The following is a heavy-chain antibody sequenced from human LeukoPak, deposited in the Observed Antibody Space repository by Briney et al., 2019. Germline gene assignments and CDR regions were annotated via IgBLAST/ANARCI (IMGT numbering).Heavy chain of an antibody. Sequence: GGSLRLSCAASGFTFSSYAMHWVRQAPGKGLGWVAVISYDGSNKYYADSVKGRFTISRDNAKNSLYLQMNSLRAEDTAVYYCARLSGSYYIFDYWGQGTLVTVSS. CDR1: GFTFSSYA. D-gene: IGHD1-26*01. CDR3: ARLSGSYYIFDY. J-gene: IGHJ4*02. V-gene: IGHV3-30*04. CDR2: ISYDGSNK.